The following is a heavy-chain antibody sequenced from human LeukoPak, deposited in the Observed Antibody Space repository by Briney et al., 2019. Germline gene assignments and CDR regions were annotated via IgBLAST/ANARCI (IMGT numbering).Heavy chain of an antibody. CDR3: AREVGYYYDSSGYS. J-gene: IGHJ4*02. CDR1: GFTFSDYY. V-gene: IGHV3-11*04. CDR2: ISSSGSTI. D-gene: IGHD3-22*01. Sequence: GGSLRLSCAASGFTFSDYYMSWIRQAPGKGLVWVSYISSSGSTIYYADSVKGRFTISRDNAKNSLYLQMNSLRAEDTAVYYCAREVGYYYDSSGYSWGQGTLVTVSS.